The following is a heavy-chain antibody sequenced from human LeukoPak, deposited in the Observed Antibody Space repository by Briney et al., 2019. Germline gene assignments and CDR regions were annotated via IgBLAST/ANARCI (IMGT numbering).Heavy chain of an antibody. D-gene: IGHD2-2*01. V-gene: IGHV1-46*01. J-gene: IGHJ5*02. CDR1: GYTFTNYY. CDR2: INPSGGSR. CDR3: ARDACSSTICQAGGNWFDP. Sequence: GASVKVSCKASGYTFTNYYMHWVRQAPGQGLEWMGTINPSGGSRSYAQKFQGRVTMTRDTSTSTVYMELSSLRSEDTAVYFCARDACSSTICQAGGNWFDPWGQGTLVVVS.